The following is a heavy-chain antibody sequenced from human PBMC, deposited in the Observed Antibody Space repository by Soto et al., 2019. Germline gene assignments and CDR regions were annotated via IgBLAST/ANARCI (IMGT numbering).Heavy chain of an antibody. V-gene: IGHV3-30-3*01. D-gene: IGHD6-19*01. CDR1: GFTFSSYV. CDR3: AKGGRQWLVTSDFNY. J-gene: IGHJ4*02. CDR2: ISTDGTEK. Sequence: GGSLRLSCVASGFTFSSYVIHWVRQAPGKGLEWVALISTDGTEKHYPGSVRGRFTISRDNSKNTVSLEMTSLRAEDTAVYYCAKGGRQWLVTSDFNYWGQGALVTVSS.